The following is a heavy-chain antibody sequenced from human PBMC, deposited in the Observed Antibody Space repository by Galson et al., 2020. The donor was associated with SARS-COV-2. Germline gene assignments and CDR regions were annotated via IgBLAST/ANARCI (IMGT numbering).Heavy chain of an antibody. J-gene: IGHJ4*02. Sequence: LHGESLKISCAASGFIFNNYGMSWVRQGPGKGLEWVSGISGDGRRPFYADSVKGRFTISRDNSKNTLYLQMNSLRAEDTALYYCAKGHSGLSFSELNYWGQGTLVTVAS. V-gene: IGHV3-23*01. CDR2: ISGDGRRP. CDR1: GFIFNNYG. CDR3: AKGHSGLSFSELNY. D-gene: IGHD1-26*01.